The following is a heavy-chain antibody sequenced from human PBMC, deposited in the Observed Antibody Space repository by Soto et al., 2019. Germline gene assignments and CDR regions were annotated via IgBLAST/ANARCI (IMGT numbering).Heavy chain of an antibody. J-gene: IGHJ4*02. V-gene: IGHV4-59*01. CDR2: IYYSGST. Sequence: PSETLSLTCIVSGGSISSYYWSWIRQPPGKGLEWIGYIYYSGSTNYNPSLKSRVTISVDTSKNQFSLKLSSVTAADTAVYYCARDLDYFDYWGQGTLVTVSS. CDR3: ARDLDYFDY. CDR1: GGSISSYY.